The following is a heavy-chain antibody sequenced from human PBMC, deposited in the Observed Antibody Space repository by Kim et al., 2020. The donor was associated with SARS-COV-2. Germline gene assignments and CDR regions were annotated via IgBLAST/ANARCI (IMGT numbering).Heavy chain of an antibody. CDR3: VRHRGLWLRISFAY. J-gene: IGHJ4*02. D-gene: IGHD5-12*01. CDR2: MYYSGSA. Sequence: SETLSLTCTVSGGSISSSSYYWGWIRQPPGKGLEWIGSMYYSGSAYYNPSLKSRVTISVDTSKNQFSLKLSSVTAADTAVYYFVRHRGLWLRISFAYWRRSPLLPVSS. V-gene: IGHV4-39*01. CDR1: GGSISSSSYY.